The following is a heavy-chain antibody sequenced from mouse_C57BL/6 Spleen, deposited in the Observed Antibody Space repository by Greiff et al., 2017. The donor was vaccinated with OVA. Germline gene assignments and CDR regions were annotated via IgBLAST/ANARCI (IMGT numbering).Heavy chain of an antibody. CDR2: IDPSDSET. Sequence: QVHVKQPGAELVRPGSSVKLSCKASGYTFTSYWMHWVKQRPIQGLEWIGNIDPSDSETHYNQKFKDKATLTVDKSSSTAYMQLSSLTSEDSAVYYCARDGKGAMDYWGQGTSVTVSS. CDR1: GYTFTSYW. D-gene: IGHD1-1*01. CDR3: ARDGKGAMDY. J-gene: IGHJ4*01. V-gene: IGHV1-52*01.